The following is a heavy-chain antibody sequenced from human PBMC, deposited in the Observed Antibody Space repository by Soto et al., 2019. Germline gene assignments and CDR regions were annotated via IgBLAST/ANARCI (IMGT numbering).Heavy chain of an antibody. CDR2: ISWNSGSI. CDR1: GFTFDDYA. D-gene: IGHD3-22*01. CDR3: AKDIGYYDSSGLFDY. V-gene: IGHV3-9*01. Sequence: EVQLVESGGGLVQPGRSLRLSCAASGFTFDDYAMHWVRQAPGKGLEWVSGISWNSGSIGYADSGKGRFTISRDNAKNSLYLQMNSLRAEDTALYYCAKDIGYYDSSGLFDYWGQGTLVTVSS. J-gene: IGHJ4*02.